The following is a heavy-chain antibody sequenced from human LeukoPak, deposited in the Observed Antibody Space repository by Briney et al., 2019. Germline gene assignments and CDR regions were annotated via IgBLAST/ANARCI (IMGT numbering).Heavy chain of an antibody. V-gene: IGHV3-7*01. D-gene: IGHD5-18*01. J-gene: IGHJ4*02. Sequence: SGGSLRLSCAASGFTFSSYSMSWVRQAPGKGLEWVANIKQDGSEKYYVDSVKGRFTISRDNAKNSLYLQMNSLRAEDTAVYYCARDPNSYGNVGYFDYWGQGTLVTVSS. CDR2: IKQDGSEK. CDR1: GFTFSSYS. CDR3: ARDPNSYGNVGYFDY.